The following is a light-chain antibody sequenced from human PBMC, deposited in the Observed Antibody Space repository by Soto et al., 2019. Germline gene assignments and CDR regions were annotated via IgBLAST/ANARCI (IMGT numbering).Light chain of an antibody. CDR1: QSVTNNC. J-gene: IGKJ5*01. CDR3: QQYGDSPQT. V-gene: IGKV3-20*01. CDR2: GAS. Sequence: ESVLTQSPGTLSLAPGERATLSCRASQSVTNNCLAWYQHKPGQALRLLLYGASSRATGIPDRFSGSGSGTDFTLTIDRLDPEDFAVYFCQQYGDSPQTFGQGTRLEI.